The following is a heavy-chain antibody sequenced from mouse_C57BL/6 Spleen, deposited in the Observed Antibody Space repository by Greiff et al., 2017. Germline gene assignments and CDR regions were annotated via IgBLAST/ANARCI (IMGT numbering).Heavy chain of an antibody. CDR2: ISRGGDDI. CDR1: GFTFSSYS. V-gene: IGHV5-9-1*02. D-gene: IGHD1-3*01. CDR3: TRDNLYVDY. Sequence: EVQLVESGAGLVKPGGSLKLSCAASGFTFSSYSMSWVRQTPEKRLEWVAYISRGGDDIYYADTVKGRFTISRDTARNTLYLQMSSLKSEDTAMYYCTRDNLYVDYWGQGTTLTVSS. J-gene: IGHJ2*01.